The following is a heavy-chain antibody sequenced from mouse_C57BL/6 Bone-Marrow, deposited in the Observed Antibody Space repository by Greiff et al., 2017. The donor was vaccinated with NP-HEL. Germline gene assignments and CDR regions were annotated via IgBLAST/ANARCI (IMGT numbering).Heavy chain of an antibody. J-gene: IGHJ4*01. CDR1: GYTFTSYG. CDR2: IYPRSGNT. V-gene: IGHV1-81*01. Sequence: VQLQQSGAELARPGASVKLSCKASGYTFTSYGISWVKQRPGQGLEWIGEIYPRSGNTYYNEKFKGKATLTADKSSSTAYMELRSLTSEDSAVYFCARYGLRLYAMDYWGQGTSVTVSS. D-gene: IGHD2-4*01. CDR3: ARYGLRLYAMDY.